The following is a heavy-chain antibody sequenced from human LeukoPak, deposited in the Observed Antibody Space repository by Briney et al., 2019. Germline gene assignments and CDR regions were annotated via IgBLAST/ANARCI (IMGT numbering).Heavy chain of an antibody. J-gene: IGHJ4*02. V-gene: IGHV3-21*01. CDR1: GFTFSSYS. Sequence: PGGSLRLSCAASGFTFSSYSMNWVRQAPGKGLEWVSSISCSSSYIYYADSVKGRFTISRDNAKNSLYLQMNSLRAEDTAVYYCARDQDYGSGSYYPFDYWGQGTLVTVSS. CDR3: ARDQDYGSGSYYPFDY. D-gene: IGHD3-10*01. CDR2: ISCSSSYI.